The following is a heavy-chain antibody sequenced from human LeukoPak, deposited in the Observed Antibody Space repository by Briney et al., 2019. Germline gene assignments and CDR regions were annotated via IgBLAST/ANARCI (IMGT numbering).Heavy chain of an antibody. D-gene: IGHD3-3*01. J-gene: IGHJ4*02. CDR3: ARAPNYDFWSGYSAVHFDY. CDR2: ISSSGSTI. Sequence: PGGSLRLSCAASGFTFSSYEMNWVRQAPGKGLEWVSYISSSGSTIYYADSVEGRFTISRDNAKNSLYLQMNSLRAEDTAVYYCARAPNYDFWSGYSAVHFDYWGQGTLVTVSS. V-gene: IGHV3-48*03. CDR1: GFTFSSYE.